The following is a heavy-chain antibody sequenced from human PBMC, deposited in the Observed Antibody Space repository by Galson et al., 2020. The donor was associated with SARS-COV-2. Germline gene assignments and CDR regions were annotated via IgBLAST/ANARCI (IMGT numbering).Heavy chain of an antibody. CDR1: GYTFTGYY. D-gene: IGHD6-19*01. J-gene: IGHJ6*03. V-gene: IGHV1-2*04. CDR3: ARGYSSGWFLDMDV. CDR2: INPNSGGT. Sequence: ASVKVSCKASGYTFTGYYMHWVRQAPGQGLEWMGWINPNSGGTTYAQKFQGWVTMTRDTSISTAYMELSRLRSDDTAVYYCARGYSSGWFLDMDVWGKGTTVTVSS.